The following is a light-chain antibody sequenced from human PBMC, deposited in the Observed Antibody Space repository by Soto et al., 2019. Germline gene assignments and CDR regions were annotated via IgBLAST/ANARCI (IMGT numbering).Light chain of an antibody. CDR1: QSISSW. V-gene: IGKV1-5*03. J-gene: IGKJ2*01. Sequence: DIQMTQSPSTLSASVGDRVTITCRASQSISSWLAWYQQKPGKAAKLLIYKASSLESGVPSRFSGSGSGTEFTLTISSLQPDDFATYYSQQYNSLHTFGQGTKLEIK. CDR3: QQYNSLHT. CDR2: KAS.